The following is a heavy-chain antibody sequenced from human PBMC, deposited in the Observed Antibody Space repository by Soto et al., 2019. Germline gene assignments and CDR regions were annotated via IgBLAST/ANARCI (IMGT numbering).Heavy chain of an antibody. CDR3: ARDWYVYIWGSYRYTDCHY. V-gene: IGHV3-48*01. J-gene: IGHJ4*02. CDR2: ISSSSSTI. Sequence: EVQLVESGGGLVQPGGSLRLSCAASGFTFSSYSMNWVRQAPGKGLEWVSYISSSSSTIYYADSVKGRFTISRDNAKNSLYLQMNSLRAEDTAVYYCARDWYVYIWGSYRYTDCHYWGQGTLVNVSS. CDR1: GFTFSSYS. D-gene: IGHD3-16*02.